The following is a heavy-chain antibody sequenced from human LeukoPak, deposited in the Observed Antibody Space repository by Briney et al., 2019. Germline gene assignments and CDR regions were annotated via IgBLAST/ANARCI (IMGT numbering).Heavy chain of an antibody. CDR1: GFTFSSYW. CDR3: GREVDRVDFDY. J-gene: IGHJ4*02. CDR2: INSDGSST. D-gene: IGHD1-14*01. Sequence: PGGSLRLSCAPSGFTFSSYWMHWVRQAPGGGLVWVSRINSDGSSTSYADSVKGEFTISRDNPKNTLYLQMDSLEAEDTAGYYCGREVDRVDFDYWGQGTLVTVSS. V-gene: IGHV3-74*01.